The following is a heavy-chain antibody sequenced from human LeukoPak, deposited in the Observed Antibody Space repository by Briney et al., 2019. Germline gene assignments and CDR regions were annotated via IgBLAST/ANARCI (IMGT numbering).Heavy chain of an antibody. CDR2: ISSSSSYI. J-gene: IGHJ4*02. CDR1: GFTFSSYS. D-gene: IGHD2-2*01. Sequence: GGSLRLSCAASGFTFSSYSMNWVRQAPGKGLEWVSSISSSSSYIYYADSVKGRFTISRDNSKNTLYLQMNSLRAEDTAVYYCAKLPATRYCSSTSCPEDYWGQGTLVTVSS. CDR3: AKLPATRYCSSTSCPEDY. V-gene: IGHV3-21*04.